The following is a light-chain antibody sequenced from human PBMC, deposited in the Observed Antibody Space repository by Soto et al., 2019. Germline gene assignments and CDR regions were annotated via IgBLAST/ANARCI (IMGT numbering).Light chain of an antibody. CDR3: AAWDDSLNGYV. CDR1: SSDVGGYKY. V-gene: IGLV2-11*01. J-gene: IGLJ1*01. CDR2: RVS. Sequence: QSVLTQPRSVSGSPGQSVTISCTGTSSDVGGYKYVSWYQQYPGKAPKLMIYRVSKRPSGVPDRFSGSKSGNTASLTISGLQSEDEADYYCAAWDDSLNGYVFGTGTKVTVL.